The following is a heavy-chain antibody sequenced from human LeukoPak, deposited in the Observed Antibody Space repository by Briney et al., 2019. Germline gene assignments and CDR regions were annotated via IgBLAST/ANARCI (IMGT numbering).Heavy chain of an antibody. CDR1: GYTFTSYD. CDR2: MNPNSGNT. Sequence: ASVKVSCKASGYTFTSYDIYWVRQATGQGLEWMGWMNPNSGNTGYAQKFQGRVTMTRQTSISTAYMEVSSLRSEDTAVYYCARTSSRIPPRTRDLDYWGQGTLVTVSS. D-gene: IGHD2/OR15-2a*01. J-gene: IGHJ4*02. CDR3: ARTSSRIPPRTRDLDY. V-gene: IGHV1-8*01.